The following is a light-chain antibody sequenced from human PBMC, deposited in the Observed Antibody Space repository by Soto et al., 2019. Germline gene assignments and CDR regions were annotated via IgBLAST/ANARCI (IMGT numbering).Light chain of an antibody. CDR2: DAS. CDR3: QQFNSYPPP. CDR1: QGISSA. J-gene: IGKJ5*01. Sequence: AIQLTESPSSLSASVGDRVTITCRASQGISSALAWYQQKPGKAPKLLIYDASSLESGVPSRFSGSGSGTDFTLTISSLQPEDFATYYCQQFNSYPPPFGQGTRLEIK. V-gene: IGKV1-13*02.